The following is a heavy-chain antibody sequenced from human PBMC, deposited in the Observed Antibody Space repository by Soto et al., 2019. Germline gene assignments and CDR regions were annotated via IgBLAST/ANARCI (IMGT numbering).Heavy chain of an antibody. CDR1: GFTVSSNY. V-gene: IGHV3-53*04. CDR2: IYSGGST. Sequence: GGSLRLSCAASGFTVSSNYMSWVRQAPGKGLEWVSVIYSGGSTYYADSVKGRFTISRHNSKNTLYLQMNSLRAEDTAVYYCARVGQQLAHCYYYYYMDVWGKGTTVTV. CDR3: ARVGQQLAHCYYYYYMDV. J-gene: IGHJ6*03. D-gene: IGHD6-13*01.